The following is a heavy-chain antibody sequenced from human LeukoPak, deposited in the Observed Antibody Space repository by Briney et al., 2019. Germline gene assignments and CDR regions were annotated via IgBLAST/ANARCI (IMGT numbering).Heavy chain of an antibody. V-gene: IGHV3-64*01. CDR3: AKDRGAYSYVNYYFDY. Sequence: GGSLRLSCAASGFTFSSYAMHWVRQAPGKGLEYVSSISTNGGSTYYANSVKGRFTISRDNSKNTLYLQMGSLRAEDTAVYYCAKDRGAYSYVNYYFDYWGQGTLSPSPQ. D-gene: IGHD5-18*01. J-gene: IGHJ4*02. CDR1: GFTFSSYA. CDR2: ISTNGGST.